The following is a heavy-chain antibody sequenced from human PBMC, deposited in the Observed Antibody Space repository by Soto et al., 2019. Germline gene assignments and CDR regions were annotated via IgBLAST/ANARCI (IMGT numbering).Heavy chain of an antibody. CDR3: ARDLGAGDYGMDV. D-gene: IGHD3-16*01. CDR1: GFTFSSYS. Sequence: EVQLVESGGGLVQPGGSLRLSCAASGFTFSSYSMNWVRQAPGKGLEWVSYISSSSSTIYYADSVKGRFTISRDNAKNSLYLQMNSLGAEDTAVYYCARDLGAGDYGMDVWGQGTTVTVSS. CDR2: ISSSSSTI. J-gene: IGHJ6*02. V-gene: IGHV3-48*01.